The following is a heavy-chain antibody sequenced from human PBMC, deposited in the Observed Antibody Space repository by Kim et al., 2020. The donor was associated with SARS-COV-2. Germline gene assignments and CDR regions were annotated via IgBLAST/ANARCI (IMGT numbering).Heavy chain of an antibody. Sequence: NKESYAGSGKGQYTISRDNSKNTVYLQMSSLRVEDTAVYYCARGSSRPEYFGGQGTLVTVSS. CDR2: NKE. V-gene: IGHV3-33*01. CDR3: ARGSSRPEYF. D-gene: IGHD2-2*01. J-gene: IGHJ4*02.